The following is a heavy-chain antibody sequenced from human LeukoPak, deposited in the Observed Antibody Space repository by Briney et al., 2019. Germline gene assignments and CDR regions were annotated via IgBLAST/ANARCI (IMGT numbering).Heavy chain of an antibody. V-gene: IGHV3-66*01. D-gene: IGHD3-22*01. CDR2: IYSGGST. CDR1: GFTVSSNY. J-gene: IGHJ4*02. CDR3: AGNYYDSSGYYY. Sequence: PGGSLRLSCAASGFTVSSNYMSWVRQAPGKGLEWVSVIYSGGSTYYADSVKGRFTISRDNSKNTLYLQMDSLRAEDTAVYYCAGNYYDSSGYYYWGQGTLVTVSS.